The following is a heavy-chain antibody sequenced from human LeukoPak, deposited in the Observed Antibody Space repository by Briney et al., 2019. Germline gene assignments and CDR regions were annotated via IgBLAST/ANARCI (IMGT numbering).Heavy chain of an antibody. CDR2: IYSGGST. D-gene: IGHD3-22*01. Sequence: PGGSLRLSCAASGFTVSSNCMSWVRQAPGKGLEWVSVIYSGGSTYYADSVKGRFTISRDNSKNTLYLQMNSLRAEDTAVYYCARGYYDSSGYGPYWGQGTLVTVSS. V-gene: IGHV3-53*01. CDR3: ARGYYDSSGYGPY. J-gene: IGHJ4*02. CDR1: GFTVSSNC.